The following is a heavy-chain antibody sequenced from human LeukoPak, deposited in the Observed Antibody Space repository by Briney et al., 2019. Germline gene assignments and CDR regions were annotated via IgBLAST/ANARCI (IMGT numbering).Heavy chain of an antibody. D-gene: IGHD3-10*01. J-gene: IGHJ5*02. V-gene: IGHV3-74*01. CDR2: INSDGTST. Sequence: PGGSLRLSCAASGFTFSSYGMSWVRQAPGKGLVWVSRINSDGTSTSYADSVKGRFTLSRDNAKNTLYLQMNSLGAEDTAVYYCAREGGYYGSGMGWFDPWGQGTLVTVSS. CDR1: GFTFSSYG. CDR3: AREGGYYGSGMGWFDP.